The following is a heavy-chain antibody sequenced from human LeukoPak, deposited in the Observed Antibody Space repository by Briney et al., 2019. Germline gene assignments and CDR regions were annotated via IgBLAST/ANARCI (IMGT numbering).Heavy chain of an antibody. CDR3: ARVKRELMWYYFDY. Sequence: GGYLRLYCAASGFTFDDYGMSWVRQAPGKGLEWVSGINWNGGSTGYADSVKGRFTISRDNAKNSLYLQMNSLRVEDTALYYCARVKRELMWYYFDYWGQGTLVTVSS. CDR1: GFTFDDYG. CDR2: INWNGGST. D-gene: IGHD2-21*01. V-gene: IGHV3-20*04. J-gene: IGHJ4*02.